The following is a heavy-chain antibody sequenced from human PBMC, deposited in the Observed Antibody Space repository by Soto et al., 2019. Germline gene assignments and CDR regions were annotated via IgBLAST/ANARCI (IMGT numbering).Heavy chain of an antibody. CDR3: ARVRQWPVAPYYYYGMDV. CDR2: IYHSGST. J-gene: IGHJ6*02. Sequence: PSETLSLTCTVSGGSISSGGYYWNWIRQHPGKGLEYIGYIYHSGSTYYKPSLKSRVTISVDTSKNQFSLKLTSVTAADTAVYYCARVRQWPVAPYYYYGMDVWGQGTAVTVSS. CDR1: GGSISSGGYY. V-gene: IGHV4-31*03. D-gene: IGHD6-19*01.